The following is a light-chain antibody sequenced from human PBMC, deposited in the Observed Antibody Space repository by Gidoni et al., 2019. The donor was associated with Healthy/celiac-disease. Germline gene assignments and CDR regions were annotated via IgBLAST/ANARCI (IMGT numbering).Light chain of an antibody. J-gene: IGLJ2*01. Sequence: QSALTQPAYVSGSPGQAIPISCTGTSSDGGGYNYVSWYQQHPGKAPTLMLYDVSNRPSGVSNRFSGSKSGTTASLTISGLQAEDEADYYCSSYTSSSTLVFGGGTKLTVL. CDR3: SSYTSSSTLV. CDR2: DVS. CDR1: SSDGGGYNY. V-gene: IGLV2-14*01.